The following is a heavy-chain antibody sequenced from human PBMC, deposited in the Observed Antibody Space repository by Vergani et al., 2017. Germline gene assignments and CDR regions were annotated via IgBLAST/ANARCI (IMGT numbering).Heavy chain of an antibody. Sequence: QVQLVESGGGVVQPGGSLRLSCAASGFTFSSYGMHWVRQAPGKGLEWVAFIRYDGSNKYYADSVKGRFTISRDNSKNTLYLQMNSLRAEDTAVYYCAKDQGIAAAGTTDYYYYYGMDVWGQ. V-gene: IGHV3-30*02. CDR2: IRYDGSNK. J-gene: IGHJ6*02. D-gene: IGHD6-13*01. CDR1: GFTFSSYG. CDR3: AKDQGIAAAGTTDYYYYYGMDV.